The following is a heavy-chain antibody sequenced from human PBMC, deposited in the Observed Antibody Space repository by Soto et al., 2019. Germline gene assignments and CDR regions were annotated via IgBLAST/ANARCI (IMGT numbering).Heavy chain of an antibody. J-gene: IGHJ4*02. CDR3: ARVPDY. CDR2: IYHSVST. CDR1: GGSISSGGYS. V-gene: IGHV4-30-2*01. Sequence: QLQLLESGSGLVKPSQTLSLTCAVSGGSISSGGYSWSWIRQPPGKGLEWIGYIYHSVSTYYNPSLXSXXTISVDRSKNQFSLRLSSVTAADTAVYSCARVPDYWGQGTLVTVSS.